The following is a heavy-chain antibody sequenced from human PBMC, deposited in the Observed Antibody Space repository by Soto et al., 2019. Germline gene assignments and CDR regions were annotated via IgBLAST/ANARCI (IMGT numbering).Heavy chain of an antibody. Sequence: EVQLLESGGGLVQPGGSLRLSCAASEFTFSRYAMTWVRQAPGKGLEWVSSISGSGANTYYADSVKGRFTISRDNSKNTLYLQMNSLRADDTAVYYCAKSGSHSYFDYWGQGTLVTGSS. CDR3: AKSGSHSYFDY. CDR1: EFTFSRYA. CDR2: ISGSGANT. D-gene: IGHD1-26*01. J-gene: IGHJ4*02. V-gene: IGHV3-23*01.